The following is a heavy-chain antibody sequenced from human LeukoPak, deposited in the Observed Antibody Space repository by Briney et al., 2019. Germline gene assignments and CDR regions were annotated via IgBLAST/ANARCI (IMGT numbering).Heavy chain of an antibody. CDR3: ARDEYYGSGSYYLPFDY. V-gene: IGHV1-69*08. CDR2: IIPILGTA. CDR1: GGTFSSYT. D-gene: IGHD3-10*01. Sequence: SVKVSCKASGGTFSSYTISWVRQAPGQGLEWMGRIIPILGTANYAQKFQGRVTITADKSTSTAYMGLSSLRSEDTAVYYCARDEYYGSGSYYLPFDYWGQGTLVTVSS. J-gene: IGHJ4*02.